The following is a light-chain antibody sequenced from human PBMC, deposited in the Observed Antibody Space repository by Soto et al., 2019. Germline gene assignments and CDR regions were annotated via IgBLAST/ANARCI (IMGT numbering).Light chain of an antibody. CDR1: QSLSGNY. V-gene: IGKV3-20*01. CDR3: QQYETFPRT. J-gene: IGKJ1*01. CDR2: GAS. Sequence: EIVLTQSPGTLSLSPGDRATLSCRASQSLSGNYLAWYQQKPGQSPRLLIYGASRRATDIPPRFSGSGSGTALXHTITSLEPADFAVYFCQQYETFPRTFGQGTKVEVQ.